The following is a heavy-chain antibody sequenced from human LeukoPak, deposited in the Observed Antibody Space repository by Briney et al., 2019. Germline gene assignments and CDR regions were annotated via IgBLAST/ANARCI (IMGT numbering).Heavy chain of an antibody. J-gene: IGHJ1*01. Sequence: PGGSLRLSCAASGFTFSNAWMSWVRQAPGKGLEWVGRIKSKTDGGTTDYAAPVKGRFTISRDDSKNTLYLQMSSLKTEDTAVYYCTTVATEWELLRYFQHWGQGTLVTVSS. CDR1: GFTFSNAW. CDR2: IKSKTDGGTT. D-gene: IGHD1-26*01. V-gene: IGHV3-15*01. CDR3: TTVATEWELLRYFQH.